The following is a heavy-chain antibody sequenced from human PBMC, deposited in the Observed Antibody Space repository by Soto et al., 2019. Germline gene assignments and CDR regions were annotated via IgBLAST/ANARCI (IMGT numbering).Heavy chain of an antibody. V-gene: IGHV1-2*02. CDR3: ARVPGLELLDF. Sequence: QVQLVQSGAELKKPGASVKVSCKASGYTFTGYYIHWVRQAPGQGLEWVGWNNPISGGTTYAQKFQGRVSMTRDTSINTAYMELSGLRSDDTAVYYCARVPGLELLDFWGQGTLITVSS. J-gene: IGHJ4*02. D-gene: IGHD1-7*01. CDR2: NNPISGGT. CDR1: GYTFTGYY.